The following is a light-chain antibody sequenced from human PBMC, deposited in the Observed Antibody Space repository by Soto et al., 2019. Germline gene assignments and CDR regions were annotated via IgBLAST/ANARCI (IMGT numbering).Light chain of an antibody. Sequence: SYELTQPPSVSVAPGQTARITCGGNNIKSKSVHWYQQRPGQAPVLVVHDDSDRPSGIPERFSGYNSENTATLIITRVEAVDEADYYCQVWDTGNDHVVFGGGTKLTVL. CDR1: NIKSKS. CDR2: DDS. CDR3: QVWDTGNDHVV. V-gene: IGLV3-21*02. J-gene: IGLJ2*01.